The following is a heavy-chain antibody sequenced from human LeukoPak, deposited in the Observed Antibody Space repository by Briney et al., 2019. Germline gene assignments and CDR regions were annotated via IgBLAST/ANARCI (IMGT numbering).Heavy chain of an antibody. D-gene: IGHD2-15*01. Sequence: ASVKVSCKASGYTFTSYGISWVRQAPGQGLEWMGWISAYNGNTNYAQKLQGRVTMTTDTSTSTAYMELRSLRSDDTAVYYCARDRYCSGGSCYSFTSNGWFDPWGQGTLVSVSS. CDR2: ISAYNGNT. J-gene: IGHJ5*02. V-gene: IGHV1-18*01. CDR3: ARDRYCSGGSCYSFTSNGWFDP. CDR1: GYTFTSYG.